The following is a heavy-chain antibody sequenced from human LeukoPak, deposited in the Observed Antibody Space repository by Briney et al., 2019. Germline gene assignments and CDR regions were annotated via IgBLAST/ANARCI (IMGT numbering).Heavy chain of an antibody. V-gene: IGHV3-9*03. D-gene: IGHD1-26*01. CDR3: AKSLGPNEIVGGPFDY. CDR2: ISWNSGSI. Sequence: PGRSLRLSCAASGFTFDDYAMHWVRQAPGKGLEWVSGISWNSGSIGYADSVKGRFTISRDNAKNSLYLQMNSLRAEDMALYYCAKSLGPNEIVGGPFDYWGQGTLVTVSS. J-gene: IGHJ4*02. CDR1: GFTFDDYA.